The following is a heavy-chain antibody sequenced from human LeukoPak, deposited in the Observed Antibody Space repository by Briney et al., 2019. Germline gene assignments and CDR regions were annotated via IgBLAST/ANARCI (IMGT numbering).Heavy chain of an antibody. CDR3: ARSHYYDSSGYNPLDY. V-gene: IGHV4-39*07. Sequence: WETMSLICSVSRGSISSSNYYWGWIRHPPGKGLEWIANIYYSETTYYSPSLPSLKSRVTILIDTSKNQFFLRLRSVIAADTAVYYCARSHYYDSSGYNPLDYWGQGTLVTVSS. D-gene: IGHD3-22*01. CDR1: RGSISSSNYY. J-gene: IGHJ4*02. CDR2: IYYSETT.